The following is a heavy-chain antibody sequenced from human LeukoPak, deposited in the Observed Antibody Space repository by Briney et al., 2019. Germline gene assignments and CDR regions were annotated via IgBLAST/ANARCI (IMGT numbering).Heavy chain of an antibody. Sequence: ASVKVSCKASGYTFTNYYLHWVRQAPGHGLEWMAIINPSDGGTYYEQKLQGRVTVTRDTSTSTVYMELSSLRSEDTAVYYCARHTRTMTAATIGQHYYYGLDVFGQGTTVTGSS. CDR2: INPSDGGT. J-gene: IGHJ6*02. D-gene: IGHD2-21*02. V-gene: IGHV1-46*01. CDR3: ARHTRTMTAATIGQHYYYGLDV. CDR1: GYTFTNYY.